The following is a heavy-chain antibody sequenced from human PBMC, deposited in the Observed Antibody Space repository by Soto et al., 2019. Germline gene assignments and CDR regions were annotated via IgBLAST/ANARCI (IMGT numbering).Heavy chain of an antibody. V-gene: IGHV1-3*01. Sequence: QVPLVQSGAEVKKPGASVKVSCKASGYTFTSYAMHWVRQAPGQRLEWMGWINAGNGNTKYSQKFQGRVTITRDTSASTAYMELSSLRSEDTAVYYCAREVDYGDYYFDYWGQGTLVTVSS. CDR2: INAGNGNT. CDR3: AREVDYGDYYFDY. J-gene: IGHJ4*02. D-gene: IGHD4-17*01. CDR1: GYTFTSYA.